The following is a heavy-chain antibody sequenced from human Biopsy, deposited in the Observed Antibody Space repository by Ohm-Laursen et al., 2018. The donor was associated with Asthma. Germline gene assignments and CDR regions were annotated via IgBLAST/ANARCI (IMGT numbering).Heavy chain of an antibody. V-gene: IGHV4-30-4*01. Sequence: TLSLTCIVGGAYIGSRDHHWSWIRQSPGTGLEWIGFVFWSGTTHYNRSLERRLSISIDTTRNEFSVTLRSVTAADTAVYFCARVASYGDLYFGIDVWGPGTTVSVS. CDR1: GAYIGSRDHH. D-gene: IGHD4-17*01. J-gene: IGHJ6*02. CDR2: VFWSGTT. CDR3: ARVASYGDLYFGIDV.